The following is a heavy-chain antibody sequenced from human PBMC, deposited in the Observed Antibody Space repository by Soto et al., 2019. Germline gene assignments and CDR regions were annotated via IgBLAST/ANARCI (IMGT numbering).Heavy chain of an antibody. V-gene: IGHV1-69*13. Sequence: GASVKVSCKASGGTFSSYAISWVRQAPGQGLEWMGGIIPIFGTANYAQKFQCRVTITADESTSTAYMELSSLRSEDTAVYYCASSASASYDFDIWGQGTMVTVSS. J-gene: IGHJ3*02. CDR1: GGTFSSYA. CDR2: IIPIFGTA. D-gene: IGHD1-1*01. CDR3: ASSASASYDFDI.